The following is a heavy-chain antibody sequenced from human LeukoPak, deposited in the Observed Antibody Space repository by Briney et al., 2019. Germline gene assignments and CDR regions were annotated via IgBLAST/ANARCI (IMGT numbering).Heavy chain of an antibody. Sequence: GRSLRLSCAASGFTFDDYAMHWVRQAPGKGLEWVSGISWNSGSIGYADSVKGRFTISRDNAKNSLYLQMNSLRAEDTAVYYCARERQWLPNYFDYWGQGTLVTVSS. CDR3: ARERQWLPNYFDY. J-gene: IGHJ4*02. CDR1: GFTFDDYA. CDR2: ISWNSGSI. V-gene: IGHV3-9*01. D-gene: IGHD6-19*01.